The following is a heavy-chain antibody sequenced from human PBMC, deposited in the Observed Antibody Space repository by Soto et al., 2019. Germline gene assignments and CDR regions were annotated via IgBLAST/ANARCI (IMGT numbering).Heavy chain of an antibody. D-gene: IGHD3-9*01. CDR3: ARVVLTITRGAFDA. CDR2: ISHSGTS. CDR1: GGSISSSHW. J-gene: IGHJ3*01. Sequence: QVQLQESGPGLVKPSGTLSLTCAVSGGSISSSHWWTWVRQSPGKGLEYIGEISHSGTSNSNPSLKSRVTLSVDKSKKHFSLILNSVTAADTAVYYCARVVLTITRGAFDAWGQGTLVIVSS. V-gene: IGHV4-4*02.